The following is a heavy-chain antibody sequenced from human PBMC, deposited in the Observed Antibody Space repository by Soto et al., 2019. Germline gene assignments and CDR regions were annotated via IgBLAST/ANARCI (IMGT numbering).Heavy chain of an antibody. V-gene: IGHV1-2*02. J-gene: IGHJ1*01. CDR2: INADSGDT. D-gene: IGHD3-9*01. Sequence: QAHLVQSGAEVRKPGASVKVSCQALEHTSTLYYIHWVRQARGQGLEWMGWINADSGDTTYADDFRGRVTFPRDTSTSTFHMELSRLRLDDTAMYFCATRDYDILTGYLHIWGQGTLITVSS. CDR3: ATRDYDILTGYLHI. CDR1: EHTSTLYY.